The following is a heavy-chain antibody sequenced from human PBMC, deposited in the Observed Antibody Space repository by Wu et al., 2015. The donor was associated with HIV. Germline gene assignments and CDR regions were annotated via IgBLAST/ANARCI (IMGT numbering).Heavy chain of an antibody. CDR1: GGIFSNFG. CDR2: IIPMFGTP. J-gene: IGHJ4*02. V-gene: IGHV1-69*13. CDR3: ARDPLVKCSHGFCHRGYFDQ. Sequence: VQLVQSGAELKKPGSSVKISCKASGGIFSNFGISWVRQAPGQGLEWMGGIIPMFGTPNYNLKFKYRCTISADEKSTTAYIELRGLNFGDTALYFCARDPLVKCSHGFCHRGYFDQWGQGTLVTVSS. D-gene: IGHD3-10*01.